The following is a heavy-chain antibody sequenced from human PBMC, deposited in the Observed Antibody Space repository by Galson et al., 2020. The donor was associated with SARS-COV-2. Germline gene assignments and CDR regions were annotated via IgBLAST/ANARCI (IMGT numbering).Heavy chain of an antibody. V-gene: IGHV3-33*01. J-gene: IGHJ4*02. CDR3: TRYGQSCSGWAFDC. CDR1: GFTFKNHP. CDR2: IYYDGSNK. Sequence: GESLKTPCAASGFTFKNHPMHWVRQAPGKGLEWVPQIYYDGSNKYYVDSVKGRFTLSRHNSEHTVSLQMNNLRVEDTAFYYCTRYGQSCSGWAFDCWGQGTLVTVSS. D-gene: IGHD6-19*01.